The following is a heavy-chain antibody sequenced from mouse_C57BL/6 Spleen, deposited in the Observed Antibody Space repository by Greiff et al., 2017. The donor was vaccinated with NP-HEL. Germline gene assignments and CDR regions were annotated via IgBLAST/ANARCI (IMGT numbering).Heavy chain of an antibody. V-gene: IGHV1-26*01. J-gene: IGHJ4*01. Sequence: EVKVVESGPELVKPGASVKISCKASGYTFTDYYMNWVKQSHGKSLEWIGDINPNNGGTSYNQKFKGKATLTVDKSSSTAYMELRSLTSEDSAVYYCARERGYYGAMDYWGQGTSVTVSS. CDR3: ARERGYYGAMDY. CDR1: GYTFTDYY. CDR2: INPNNGGT. D-gene: IGHD1-1*01.